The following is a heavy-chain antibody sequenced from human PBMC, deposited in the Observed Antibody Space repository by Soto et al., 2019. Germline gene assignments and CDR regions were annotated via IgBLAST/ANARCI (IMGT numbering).Heavy chain of an antibody. V-gene: IGHV3-33*03. CDR1: GFTFSSYG. J-gene: IGHJ3*02. CDR2: IWYDGSNK. D-gene: IGHD3-9*01. Sequence: GGSLRLSCAASGFTFSSYGMHWVRQAPGKGLEWVAVIWYDGSNKYYADSVKGRFTISRDNAKNSLYLQMNSLRAEDTALYYCAKDISNYDILTGPTYDAFDIWGQGTMVTVSS. CDR3: AKDISNYDILTGPTYDAFDI.